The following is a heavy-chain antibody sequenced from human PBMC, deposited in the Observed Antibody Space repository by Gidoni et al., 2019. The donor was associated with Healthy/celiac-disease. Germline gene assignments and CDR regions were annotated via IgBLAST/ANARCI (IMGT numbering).Heavy chain of an antibody. CDR1: GLPVRNAW. V-gene: IGHV3-15*01. Sequence: EVQLVESGGGLVKPGGSRRLSCAAAGLPVRNAWMSWVRQAPGKGLEWVGRIKSTTDGGTTDYAAPVKGRFTISRDDSKNTLYLQMNSLKTEDTAVYYCTTLGYSSGWYSYWGQGTLVTVSS. J-gene: IGHJ4*02. D-gene: IGHD6-19*01. CDR3: TTLGYSSGWYSY. CDR2: IKSTTDGGTT.